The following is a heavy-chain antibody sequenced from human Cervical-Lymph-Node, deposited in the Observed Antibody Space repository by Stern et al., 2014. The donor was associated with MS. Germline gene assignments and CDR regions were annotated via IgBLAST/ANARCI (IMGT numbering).Heavy chain of an antibody. CDR2: SHYSGKT. Sequence: VQLLESGPGLVKPSETLSLTCTVSGGSVSSSSFYWSWIRQPPGKGLEWVGYSHYSGKTKTNPSLKSRVPISIDTSKNHFSLNLTSLTAADTAIYYCARDGLDGMDVWGQGTTVTVSS. CDR1: GGSVSSSSFY. V-gene: IGHV4-61*03. J-gene: IGHJ6*02. CDR3: ARDGLDGMDV. D-gene: IGHD3/OR15-3a*01.